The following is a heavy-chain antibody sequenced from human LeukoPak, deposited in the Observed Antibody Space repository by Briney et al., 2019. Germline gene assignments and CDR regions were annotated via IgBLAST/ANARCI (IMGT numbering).Heavy chain of an antibody. D-gene: IGHD5-12*01. J-gene: IGHJ6*01. CDR3: AKDTGWWYSGDDYAYFGIDV. CDR2: ISDSDGST. Sequence: GGSLRLSCAASGFTFSSYAMSWVRQAPGKGLEWVSVISDSDGSTNYADSVKGRFTISRDNSKNTLYLQMNSLRAEDTAVYDCAKDTGWWYSGDDYAYFGIDVWGQGTTVTVSS. CDR1: GFTFSSYA. V-gene: IGHV3-23*01.